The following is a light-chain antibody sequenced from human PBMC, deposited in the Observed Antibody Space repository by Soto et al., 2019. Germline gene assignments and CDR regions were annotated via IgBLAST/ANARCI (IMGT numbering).Light chain of an antibody. CDR2: ADN. J-gene: IGLJ3*02. CDR1: NSNIGADYD. Sequence: QSVLTQPPSVSGAPGQRVTISCTGTNSNIGADYDVQWYQQFPGTAPKLLIYADNIRPSGVPDRFSGSKSATSASLAITGLLPDEEADYYCQSYDRSLVGLVFGAGTKVTVL. CDR3: QSYDRSLVGLV. V-gene: IGLV1-40*01.